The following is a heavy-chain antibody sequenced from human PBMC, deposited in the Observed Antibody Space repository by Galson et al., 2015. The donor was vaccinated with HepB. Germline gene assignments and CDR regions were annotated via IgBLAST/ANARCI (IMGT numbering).Heavy chain of an antibody. V-gene: IGHV1-8*01. CDR3: VRSQFCGFANCIVATIPDY. D-gene: IGHD5-12*01. CDR1: GYLLIICK. CDR2: SSAQRHNT. J-gene: IGHJ4*02. Sequence: SVSVSCEAYGYLLIICKVYSVRVAPGPSHELMALSSAQRHNTHYAHSVQGLISMTRDTSITTAYMELTSLRSEDTAVYYCVRSQFCGFANCIVATIPDYWGQGSPVTVSS.